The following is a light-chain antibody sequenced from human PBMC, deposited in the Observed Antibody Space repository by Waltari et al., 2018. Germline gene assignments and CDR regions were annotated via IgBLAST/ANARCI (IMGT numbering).Light chain of an antibody. CDR2: GAS. CDR3: HQYHTYLWT. CDR1: QSISKF. V-gene: IGKV1-5*01. Sequence: DIQMTQSPSTLSAFVGDRVTITCRASQSISKFLAWYQLKPGKAPKLLIYGASTLDGGGPSRFSGSGSGAEFTLTISSLQPDDVATYHCHQYHTYLWTFGQGTKVEIK. J-gene: IGKJ1*01.